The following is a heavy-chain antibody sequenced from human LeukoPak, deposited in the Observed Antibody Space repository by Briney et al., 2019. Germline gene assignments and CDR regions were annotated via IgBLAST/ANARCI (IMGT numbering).Heavy chain of an antibody. CDR2: INPDSGGT. Sequence: APVKVSCKASGYTFTGYYMHWVRQAPGQGLEWMGWINPDSGGTNYAQKFQGWVTMTRDTSITTVYMELSRLRSDVTAVYYCARGGMYSSSGGDFDYWGQGTLVTFSS. CDR1: GYTFTGYY. CDR3: ARGGMYSSSGGDFDY. D-gene: IGHD6-13*01. V-gene: IGHV1-2*04. J-gene: IGHJ4*02.